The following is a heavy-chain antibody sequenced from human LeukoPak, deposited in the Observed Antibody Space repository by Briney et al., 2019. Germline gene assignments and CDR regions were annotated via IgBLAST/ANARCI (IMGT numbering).Heavy chain of an antibody. CDR2: ISYDGRNE. V-gene: IGHV3-30*04. CDR3: ARDGFSGTHFNYFYFYMDV. CDR1: GFTFSRYG. D-gene: IGHD1-26*01. J-gene: IGHJ6*03. Sequence: GGSLRLSCAASGFTFSRYGMHWVRQAPGKGLEWVAVISYDGRNEYYVNSVEGRFTISRDNSKNTLYLQMTSLRAEDTAVYYCARDGFSGTHFNYFYFYMDVWGKGTTVTVSS.